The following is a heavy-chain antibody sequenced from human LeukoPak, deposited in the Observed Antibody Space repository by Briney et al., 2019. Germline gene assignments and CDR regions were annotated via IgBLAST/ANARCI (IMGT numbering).Heavy chain of an antibody. J-gene: IGHJ4*02. CDR2: ISYDGSNK. CDR3: ARDWIQSSWYGTPLGY. D-gene: IGHD6-13*01. Sequence: GGSLRLSCAASGFTFSSYAMYWVRQAPGKGLEWVAVISYDGSNKYYADSVKGRFTISRDNSKNTLYLQMNSLRAEDTAVYYCARDWIQSSWYGTPLGYWGQGTLVTVSS. V-gene: IGHV3-30*04. CDR1: GFTFSSYA.